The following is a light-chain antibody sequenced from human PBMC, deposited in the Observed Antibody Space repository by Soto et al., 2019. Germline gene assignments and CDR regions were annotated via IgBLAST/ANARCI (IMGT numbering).Light chain of an antibody. Sequence: QSALTQPASVSGSPGKSITISCTGTSSDVGGYNYVSWYRQHPGRAPKPMIYDFSNRPSGVSTRFSGSKSGNTASLTISGLQAEDEADYYCRSYTRSSTYVFGTGTKVTVL. CDR3: RSYTRSSTYV. J-gene: IGLJ1*01. CDR1: SSDVGGYNY. CDR2: DFS. V-gene: IGLV2-14*01.